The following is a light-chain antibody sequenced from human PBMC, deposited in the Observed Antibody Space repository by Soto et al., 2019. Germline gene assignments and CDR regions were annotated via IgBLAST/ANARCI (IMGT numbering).Light chain of an antibody. CDR1: QSISSW. CDR3: QQYNSYSWT. Sequence: DILMTQSPSTLYASVGDRVTITCRASQSISSWLAWYQQKPGKAPKLLIYDASSLESGVSSRFSGSGSGTEFTLTISGLQPDDFATYYCQQYNSYSWTFGQGTKVDIK. V-gene: IGKV1-5*01. J-gene: IGKJ1*01. CDR2: DAS.